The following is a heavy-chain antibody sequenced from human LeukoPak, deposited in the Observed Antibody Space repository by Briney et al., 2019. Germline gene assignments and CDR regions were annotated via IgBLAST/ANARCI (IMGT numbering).Heavy chain of an antibody. D-gene: IGHD6-6*01. Sequence: GGSLRLSCAASGFTFSSYSMNWVRQAPGKGLEWVSSISSSSSYIYYADSVKGRFTISRDNAKNSLYLQMNSLRAEDTAVYYCARDLIAARPGGYYYYGMDVWGQGTTATVSS. J-gene: IGHJ6*02. CDR3: ARDLIAARPGGYYYYGMDV. V-gene: IGHV3-21*01. CDR2: ISSSSSYI. CDR1: GFTFSSYS.